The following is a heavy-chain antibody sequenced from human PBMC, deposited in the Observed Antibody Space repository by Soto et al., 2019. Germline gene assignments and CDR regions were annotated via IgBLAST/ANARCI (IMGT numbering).Heavy chain of an antibody. J-gene: IGHJ6*02. Sequence: QVQLVQSGAEVKKPGASVKVSCKASGYTFTSYGISWVRQAPGQGLEWMGWISAYNGNTNYAQKLQGRVTMTTDTSTSTADRELRSLRPDDTAVYYCARASGSTIFGVVTPWDVWGQGTTVTVSS. CDR1: GYTFTSYG. V-gene: IGHV1-18*01. CDR3: ARASGSTIFGVVTPWDV. D-gene: IGHD3-3*01. CDR2: ISAYNGNT.